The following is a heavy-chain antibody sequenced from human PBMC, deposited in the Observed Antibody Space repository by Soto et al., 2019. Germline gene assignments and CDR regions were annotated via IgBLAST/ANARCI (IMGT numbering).Heavy chain of an antibody. J-gene: IGHJ6*02. V-gene: IGHV3-30*18. CDR3: AKVGRGYGMDV. Sequence: GGSLRLSCAASGFTFSSYGMPWVRQAPGKGLEWVSVISYDGSNTYYADSVKGRFTISRVNSKNTLYLQMNSLRAEDTAVYYCAKVGRGYGMDVWGQGTTVTVSS. CDR2: ISYDGSNT. D-gene: IGHD3-10*01. CDR1: GFTFSSYG.